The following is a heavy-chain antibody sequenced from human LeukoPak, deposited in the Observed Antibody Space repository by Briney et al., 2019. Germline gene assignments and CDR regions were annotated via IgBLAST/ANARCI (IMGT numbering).Heavy chain of an antibody. Sequence: GGSLRLSCVASGLTFRSFTMNWVRQAPGKGLEWVSSISGSSGYIYSADSVKGRFTISRDNANNSLYLQMNSLTAEDTAVYYCARAVGALHFDYWGQGTLVTVSS. V-gene: IGHV3-21*01. CDR2: ISGSSGYI. CDR3: ARAVGALHFDY. D-gene: IGHD3-16*01. CDR1: GLTFRSFT. J-gene: IGHJ4*02.